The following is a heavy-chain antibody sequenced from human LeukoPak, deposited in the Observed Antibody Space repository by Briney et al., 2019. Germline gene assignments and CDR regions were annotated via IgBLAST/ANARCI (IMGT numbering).Heavy chain of an antibody. V-gene: IGHV3-23*01. Sequence: GGSLRLSCAASGFTFSTYAMSWVRQAPGKGLEWVSAISGSGGSTYYADSVKGRFTISRDNSKNTLYLQMNSLRAEDTAVYYCAKVPPGIAVAGTEQVWFDYWGQGTLVTVSS. CDR1: GFTFSTYA. D-gene: IGHD6-19*01. J-gene: IGHJ4*02. CDR3: AKVPPGIAVAGTEQVWFDY. CDR2: ISGSGGST.